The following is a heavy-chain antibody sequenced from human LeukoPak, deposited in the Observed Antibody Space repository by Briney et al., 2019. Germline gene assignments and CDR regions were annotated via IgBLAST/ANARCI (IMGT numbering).Heavy chain of an antibody. J-gene: IGHJ5*02. D-gene: IGHD5-12*01. CDR1: GFTFSSYG. CDR3: AKGYSGYDHTLDP. CDR2: IRYDGSNK. V-gene: IGHV3-30*02. Sequence: PGGSLRLSCAASGFTFSSYGMHWVRQAPGKGLEWVAFIRYDGSNKYYADSVKGRFTISRENSKNTLYLQMNSLRAEDTAVYYCAKGYSGYDHTLDPWGQGTLVTVSS.